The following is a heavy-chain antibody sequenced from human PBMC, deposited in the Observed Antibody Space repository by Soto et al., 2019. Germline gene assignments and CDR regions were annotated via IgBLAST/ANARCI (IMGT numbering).Heavy chain of an antibody. CDR1: GFTFSSYA. CDR2: ISGSGGST. CDR3: AKQKLGIERAFDI. V-gene: IGHV3-23*01. J-gene: IGHJ3*02. Sequence: GGSLRLSCAASGFTFSSYAMSWVRQAPGKGLEWVSAISGSGGSTYYADSVKGRFTISRDNSKNTLYLQMNSLRAEDAAVYYCAKQKLGIERAFDIWGQGTMVTVSS. D-gene: IGHD7-27*01.